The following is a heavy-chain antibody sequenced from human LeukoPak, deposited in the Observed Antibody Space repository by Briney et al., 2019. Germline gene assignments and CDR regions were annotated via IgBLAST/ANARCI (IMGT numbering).Heavy chain of an antibody. CDR2: IYYSGST. CDR1: GGSVSSGSYY. Sequence: SETLSLTCTVSGGSVSSGSYYWSWIRQPPGEGLEWIGYIYYSGSTNYNPSLKSRVTISVDTSKNQFSLELSSVTAADTAVYYCASEGITMVRGVTVNWFDPWGQGTLVTVSS. D-gene: IGHD3-10*01. CDR3: ASEGITMVRGVTVNWFDP. V-gene: IGHV4-61*01. J-gene: IGHJ5*02.